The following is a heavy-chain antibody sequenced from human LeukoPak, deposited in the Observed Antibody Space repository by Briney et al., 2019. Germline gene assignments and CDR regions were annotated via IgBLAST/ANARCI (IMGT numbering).Heavy chain of an antibody. Sequence: GGSLRLSCAASGFTFSSYAMSWVRQAPGKGLEGVSAISGSGGSTYYADSVKGRFTISRDNSKNTLYLQMNSLRAEDTAVYYCAKDRRPGVKLAHDYWGQGTLVSVSS. CDR2: ISGSGGST. D-gene: IGHD6-6*01. J-gene: IGHJ4*02. CDR3: AKDRRPGVKLAHDY. V-gene: IGHV3-23*01. CDR1: GFTFSSYA.